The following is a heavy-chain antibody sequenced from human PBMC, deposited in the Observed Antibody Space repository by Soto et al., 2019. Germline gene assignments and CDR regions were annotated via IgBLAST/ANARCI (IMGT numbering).Heavy chain of an antibody. CDR1: GGSISSGGYY. V-gene: IGHV4-39*07. CDR3: ARGYIVATYYFDY. Sequence: SETLSLTCTVSGGSISSGGYYWSWIRQHPGKGLEWIGEINHSGSTNYNPSLKSRVTISVDTSKNQFSLKLSSVTAADTAVYYCARGYIVATYYFDYWGQGTLVTVSS. CDR2: INHSGST. J-gene: IGHJ4*02. D-gene: IGHD5-12*01.